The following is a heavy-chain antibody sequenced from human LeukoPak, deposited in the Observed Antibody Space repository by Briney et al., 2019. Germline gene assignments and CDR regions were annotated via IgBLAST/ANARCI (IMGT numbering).Heavy chain of an antibody. CDR2: MRRDGNEI. V-gene: IGHV3-7*01. D-gene: IGHD2-8*01. J-gene: IGHJ4*02. CDR1: GFTFSTYW. Sequence: QSGGSLRLSCSASGFTFSTYWMSWVRQAPGKGLEWVANMRRDGNEIYYLDSVRGRFTISRDNAKNSLYLQMNSLRAEDTAVYYCAGDLGYCTNGVCHTRFDYWGQGTLVAVSS. CDR3: AGDLGYCTNGVCHTRFDY.